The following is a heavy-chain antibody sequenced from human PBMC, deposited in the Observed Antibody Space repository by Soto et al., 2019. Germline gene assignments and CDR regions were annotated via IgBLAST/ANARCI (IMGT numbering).Heavy chain of an antibody. Sequence: ASVKVSCKASGYTFTSYGISWVRQAPGQGLEWMGWISAYNGNTNYAQKLQGRVTMTTDTSTSTAYMELRSLRSDDTAMYYCAREPLTKMATWALEHWGKGTLVTVSS. V-gene: IGHV1-18*01. CDR1: GYTFTSYG. CDR2: ISAYNGNT. D-gene: IGHD5-12*01. J-gene: IGHJ1*01. CDR3: AREPLTKMATWALEH.